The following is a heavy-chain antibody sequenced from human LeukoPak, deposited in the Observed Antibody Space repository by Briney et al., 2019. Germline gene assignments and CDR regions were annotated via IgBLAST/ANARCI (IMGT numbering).Heavy chain of an antibody. J-gene: IGHJ4*02. CDR3: GRHRPQVDPIDH. CDR1: GGSISSSSYY. CDR2: VFHSGST. D-gene: IGHD5-12*01. Sequence: PSETLSLTCTVSGGSISSSSYYWGWIRQPPGKGLEYLGSVFHSGSTYYNPSLRSRVTVSVDTSKNQFSLKVFYVTDADTAMYFCGRHRPQVDPIDHWGQGILVTVSS. V-gene: IGHV4-39*01.